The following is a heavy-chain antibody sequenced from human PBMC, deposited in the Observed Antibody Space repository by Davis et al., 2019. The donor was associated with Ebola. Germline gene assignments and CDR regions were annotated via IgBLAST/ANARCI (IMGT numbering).Heavy chain of an antibody. J-gene: IGHJ4*02. CDR1: GFTFSSYW. Sequence: ESLKISCAASGFTFSSYWMSWIRQPPGKGLEWIGEINHSGSTNYNPSLKSRVTISVDTSKNQFSLKLSSVTAADTAVYYCARVRGYSYVDYWGQGTLVTVSS. D-gene: IGHD5-18*01. CDR3: ARVRGYSYVDY. V-gene: IGHV4-34*01. CDR2: INHSGST.